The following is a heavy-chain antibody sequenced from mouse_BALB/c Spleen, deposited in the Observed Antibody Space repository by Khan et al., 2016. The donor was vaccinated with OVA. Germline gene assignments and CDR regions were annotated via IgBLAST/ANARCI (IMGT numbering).Heavy chain of an antibody. CDR1: GYTFTSYW. J-gene: IGHJ3*01. CDR3: TRRNWDVAWFAY. D-gene: IGHD4-1*01. Sequence: VQLKESGTVLARPGASVKMSCKASGYTFTSYWMHWVKQRPGQGLEWFGDIYPGNTDTNYNQKFKGKAKLTAVTSTSTAYMELSSLTNEDSAVYYCTRRNWDVAWFAYWGQGTLVTVSA. V-gene: IGHV1-5*01. CDR2: IYPGNTDT.